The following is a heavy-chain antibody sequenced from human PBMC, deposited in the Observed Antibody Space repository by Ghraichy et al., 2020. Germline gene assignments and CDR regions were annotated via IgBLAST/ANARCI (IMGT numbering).Heavy chain of an antibody. CDR1: GYTFTSYD. CDR3: ARGKARITIFGVVIMVWFDP. J-gene: IGHJ5*02. V-gene: IGHV1-8*01. Sequence: ASVKVSCKASGYTFTSYDINWVRQATGQGLEWMGWMNPNSGNTGYAQKFQGRVTMTRNTSISTAYMELSSLRSEDTAVYYCARGKARITIFGVVIMVWFDPWGQGTLVTVSS. CDR2: MNPNSGNT. D-gene: IGHD3-3*01.